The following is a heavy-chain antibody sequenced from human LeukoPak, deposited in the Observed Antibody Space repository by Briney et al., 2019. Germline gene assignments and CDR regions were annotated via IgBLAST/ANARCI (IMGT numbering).Heavy chain of an antibody. CDR1: GFTVSSNY. D-gene: IGHD1-26*01. J-gene: IGHJ4*02. Sequence: PGGSLRLSCAASGFTVSSNYMNWVRQAPGKGLEWVSVLYSGGNTYYADSVKGRFTISRDNSKSTLYLQMNSLRAEDTAVYYCARWDVATSFDYWGQGTLVTVSS. CDR2: LYSGGNT. V-gene: IGHV3-66*01. CDR3: ARWDVATSFDY.